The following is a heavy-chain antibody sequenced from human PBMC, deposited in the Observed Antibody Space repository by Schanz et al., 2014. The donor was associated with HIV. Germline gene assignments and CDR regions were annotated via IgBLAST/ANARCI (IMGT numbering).Heavy chain of an antibody. CDR2: ISYDGTNK. V-gene: IGHV3-30*04. Sequence: VQLVESGGGLVKPGRSLRLSCTASGFTFSDYPMSWFRQAPGKGLEWVAVISYDGTNKKFADSVKGRFTISRDNSKNTLYLQLKSLRPEDTAVYYCARDYHWNWFDPWGQGTLVTVSS. CDR1: GFTFSDYP. D-gene: IGHD1-20*01. CDR3: ARDYHWNWFDP. J-gene: IGHJ5*02.